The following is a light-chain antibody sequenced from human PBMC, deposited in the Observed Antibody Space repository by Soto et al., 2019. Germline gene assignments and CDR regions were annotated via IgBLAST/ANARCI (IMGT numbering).Light chain of an antibody. J-gene: IGLJ2*01. Sequence: NFMLTQPHSVSESPGKTVTISCTRSSGSIASNYVQWYQQRPGSAPTTVIYEDNQRPSGVPDRFSGSIDSSSNSASLTISGLKTEDEAHYYCQSYDSSNHVVFGGGTKVTVL. CDR2: EDN. CDR1: SGSIASNY. V-gene: IGLV6-57*04. CDR3: QSYDSSNHVV.